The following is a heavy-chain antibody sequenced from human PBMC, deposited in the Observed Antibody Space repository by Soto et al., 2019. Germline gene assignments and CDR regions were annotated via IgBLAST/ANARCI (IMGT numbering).Heavy chain of an antibody. D-gene: IGHD2-2*01. Sequence: SVKVSCKASGGTFSSYAISWVRQATGQGLEWMGGIIPIFGTANYAQKFQGRVTITADESTSTAYMELSSLRSEGTAVHYCASSRYCISTSCHPSSLGYYYYGMDVWGQGTTVTVSS. J-gene: IGHJ6*01. V-gene: IGHV1-69*13. CDR1: GGTFSSYA. CDR3: ASSRYCISTSCHPSSLGYYYYGMDV. CDR2: IIPIFGTA.